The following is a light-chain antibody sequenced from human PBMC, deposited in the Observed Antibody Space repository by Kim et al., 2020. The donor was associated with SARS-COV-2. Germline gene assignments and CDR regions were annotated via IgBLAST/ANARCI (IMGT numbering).Light chain of an antibody. Sequence: SSELTQDPAVSVALGQAVKITCQGDSVTTYAPSLFQQKPGRAPVLVIYGRDSRPTGIPDRFSGSASGDTASLTITGAQAEDEADYYCNSRDRRGHPVFGT. CDR2: GRD. CDR1: SVTTYA. V-gene: IGLV3-19*01. J-gene: IGLJ1*01. CDR3: NSRDRRGHPV.